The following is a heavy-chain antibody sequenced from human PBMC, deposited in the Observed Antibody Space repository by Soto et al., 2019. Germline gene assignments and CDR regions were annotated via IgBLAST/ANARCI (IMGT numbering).Heavy chain of an antibody. Sequence: QVQLVQSGAEVKKPGASVKVSCKASGYTFTSYAMHWVRQAPGQRLEWMGWINAGNGNTKYSQKFQGRVTITRDTSASKAYMELSSLRSEDTAVYYCAREASRYCSGGSCYLAYNWFDPWGQGTLFTVSS. D-gene: IGHD2-15*01. CDR2: INAGNGNT. CDR3: AREASRYCSGGSCYLAYNWFDP. CDR1: GYTFTSYA. J-gene: IGHJ5*02. V-gene: IGHV1-3*01.